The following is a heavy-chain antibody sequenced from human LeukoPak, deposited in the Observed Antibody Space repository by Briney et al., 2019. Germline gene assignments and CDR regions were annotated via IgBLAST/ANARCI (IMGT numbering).Heavy chain of an antibody. D-gene: IGHD3-3*01. J-gene: IGHJ4*02. Sequence: SETLSLTCTVSGGSISSSSYYWGWIRQPPGKGLEWIGSIYYSGSTYYNPSLKSRVTISVDTSKNQFSLKLSSVTAADTAVYYCARQDLPFYYFDYWGQGTLVTVSS. V-gene: IGHV4-39*01. CDR1: GGSISSSSYY. CDR3: ARQDLPFYYFDY. CDR2: IYYSGST.